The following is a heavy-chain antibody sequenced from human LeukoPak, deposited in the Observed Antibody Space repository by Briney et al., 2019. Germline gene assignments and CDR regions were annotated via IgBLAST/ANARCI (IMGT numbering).Heavy chain of an antibody. CDR3: ARFYYGSGSYVSNFDY. V-gene: IGHV4-39*01. CDR1: GGSVTTGYYY. CDR2: LYYSGST. J-gene: IGHJ4*02. D-gene: IGHD3-10*01. Sequence: SETLSLTCTVSGGSVTTGYYYWGWIRQPPGKALEWIGSLYYSGSTYYSPSLQSRVTISVDTSKTQFSLRLNSVTAADTAIYYCARFYYGSGSYVSNFDYWGQGTLVTVSS.